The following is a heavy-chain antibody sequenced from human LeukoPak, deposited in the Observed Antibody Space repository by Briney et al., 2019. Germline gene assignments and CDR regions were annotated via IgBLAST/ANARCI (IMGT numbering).Heavy chain of an antibody. D-gene: IGHD3-3*01. J-gene: IGHJ4*02. CDR1: GFTFTSSA. CDR2: IVVGSGNT. CDR3: ARSTYYDFWSGYYTPEFSLDY. Sequence: GASVKVSCKASGFTFTSSAVQWVRQARGQRLEWIGWIVVGSGNTNYAQKLQGRVTMTTDTSTSTAYMELRSLRSDDTAVYYCARSTYYDFWSGYYTPEFSLDYWGQGTLVTVSS. V-gene: IGHV1-58*01.